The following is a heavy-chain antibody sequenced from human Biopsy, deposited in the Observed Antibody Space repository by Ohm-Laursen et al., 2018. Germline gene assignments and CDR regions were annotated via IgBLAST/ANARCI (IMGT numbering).Heavy chain of an antibody. CDR1: GYNFDIYP. Sequence: SVKVSCKASGYNFDIYPLFWVRQAPGQGFGWMGGIVPLFETTDSAQKFQGRVTITADRSTTTAYIELSGLTSEDTAIYYCAKAGQTSGEYVVPRHFDSWGQGTRVTVSS. CDR3: AKAGQTSGEYVVPRHFDS. D-gene: IGHD2-15*01. V-gene: IGHV1-69*06. J-gene: IGHJ4*02. CDR2: IVPLFETT.